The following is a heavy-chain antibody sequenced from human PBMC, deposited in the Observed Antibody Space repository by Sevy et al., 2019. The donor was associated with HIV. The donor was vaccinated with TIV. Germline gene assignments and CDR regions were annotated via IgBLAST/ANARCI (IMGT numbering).Heavy chain of an antibody. J-gene: IGHJ4*02. D-gene: IGHD2-15*01. CDR3: GGDVFSGGNAVYGY. CDR1: GFTFSIYA. CDR2: INAISSNI. Sequence: GGSLRLSCAASGFTFSIYAMNWVRQAPGKGLEWVSSINAISSNIYYADSVKGGFATSRDNAENSLYLQMNSVRAEDTAVYYCGGDVFSGGNAVYGYWGQGTLVTVSS. V-gene: IGHV3-21*01.